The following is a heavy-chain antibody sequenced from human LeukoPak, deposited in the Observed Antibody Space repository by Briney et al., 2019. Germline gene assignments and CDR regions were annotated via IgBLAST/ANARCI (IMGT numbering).Heavy chain of an antibody. D-gene: IGHD4-17*01. J-gene: IGHJ4*02. Sequence: PGGSLRLSCAASGFTFSSYAMSWVRQAPGKGLEWVSAISGSGGSTYYADSVKGRFTISRDNSKNTLYLQMNSLRAEDTAVYHCAKAVPSDEYGDYGSGDYFDYWGQGTLVTVSS. CDR3: AKAVPSDEYGDYGSGDYFDY. V-gene: IGHV3-23*01. CDR2: ISGSGGST. CDR1: GFTFSSYA.